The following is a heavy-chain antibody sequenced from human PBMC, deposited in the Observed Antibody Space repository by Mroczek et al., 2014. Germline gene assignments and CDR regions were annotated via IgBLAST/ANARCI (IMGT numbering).Heavy chain of an antibody. D-gene: IGHD5-24*01. Sequence: QVQLVESGAEVRKPGASVKVSCKASGYTFTSYDINWVRQATGQGLEWMGWMNPNSGNTGYAQKFQGRVTMTRNTSISTAYMELSSLRSEDTAVYYCARWLQKMQHWYFDLWGRGTLVTVSS. CDR3: ARWLQKMQHWYFDL. CDR1: GYTFTSYD. CDR2: MNPNSGNT. V-gene: IGHV1-8*01. J-gene: IGHJ2*01.